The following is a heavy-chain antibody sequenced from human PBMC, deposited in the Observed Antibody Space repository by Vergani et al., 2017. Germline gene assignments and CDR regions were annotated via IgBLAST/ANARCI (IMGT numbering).Heavy chain of an antibody. V-gene: IGHV4-59*02. J-gene: IGHJ4*02. D-gene: IGHD4/OR15-4a*01. Sequence: QVKLQESGPGLVKPSETLSLTCTVSGASVNSYSWSWFRQPPGKGLEWMGYVSFRGDTLYDPSVKGRMTISLNTSSNQFSLYLTSVTAADTAVYYCARSRTAYGGGSPDYWVQGTLVTVSS. CDR2: VSFRGDT. CDR1: GASVNSYS. CDR3: ARSRTAYGGGSPDY.